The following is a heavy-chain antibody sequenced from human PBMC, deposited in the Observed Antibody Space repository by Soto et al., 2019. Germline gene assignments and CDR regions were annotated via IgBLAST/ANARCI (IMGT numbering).Heavy chain of an antibody. Sequence: ASVKVSCKASGYTFTGYYMRWVLQAPGQGLEWMGWINPNSGGTNYAQKFQGWVTMTRDTSISTAYMELSRLRSDDTAVYYCARDRGYNWSRYGMDVWGQGTTVTVSS. J-gene: IGHJ6*02. CDR1: GYTFTGYY. D-gene: IGHD1-20*01. V-gene: IGHV1-2*04. CDR2: INPNSGGT. CDR3: ARDRGYNWSRYGMDV.